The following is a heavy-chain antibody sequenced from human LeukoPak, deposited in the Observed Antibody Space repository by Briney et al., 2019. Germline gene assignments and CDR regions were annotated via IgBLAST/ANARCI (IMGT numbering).Heavy chain of an antibody. Sequence: PGGSLRLSCAASGFTFSGYAMSWVRQAPGKGLEWVSAISGSGGSTYYADSVKGRFTISRDNSKNTLHLQMNSLRAEDTAVYYCAKDWRIQLWTSPPDYWGQGTLVTVSS. D-gene: IGHD5-18*01. CDR1: GFTFSGYA. CDR3: AKDWRIQLWTSPPDY. J-gene: IGHJ4*02. V-gene: IGHV3-23*01. CDR2: ISGSGGST.